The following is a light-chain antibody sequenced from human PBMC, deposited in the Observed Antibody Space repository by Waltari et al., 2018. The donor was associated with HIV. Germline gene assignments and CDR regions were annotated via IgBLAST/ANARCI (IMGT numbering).Light chain of an antibody. Sequence: EIVLTQSPGTLSLSPGERATLSCRARQSVPSKYVAWYLHKPGGAPRLFIYGASFRATGIPDRFSDSASGTDFTLTSSRLEPEDFATYVCQQYGSSATFGPGTKVDI. V-gene: IGKV3-20*01. J-gene: IGKJ3*01. CDR2: GAS. CDR3: QQYGSSAT. CDR1: QSVPSKY.